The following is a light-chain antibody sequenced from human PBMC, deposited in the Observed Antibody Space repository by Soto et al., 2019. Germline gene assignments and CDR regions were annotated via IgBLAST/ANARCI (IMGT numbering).Light chain of an antibody. CDR1: PSVSSSY. Sequence: EIVLTQSPGTLSLSPGERATLSCRASPSVSSSYLAWYQQKPGQAPRLLIYGASSRATGIPDRFSGSGSGTDFTLTISRLEPEDFAVYYCQQYGSSPPLTFGGGTKVESK. V-gene: IGKV3-20*01. CDR3: QQYGSSPPLT. CDR2: GAS. J-gene: IGKJ4*01.